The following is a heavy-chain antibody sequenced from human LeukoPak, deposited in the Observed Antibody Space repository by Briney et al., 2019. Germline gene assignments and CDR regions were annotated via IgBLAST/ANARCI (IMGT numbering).Heavy chain of an antibody. CDR1: GFTFSTSW. D-gene: IGHD6-13*01. CDR2: IKQDGSDK. V-gene: IGHV3-7*03. Sequence: GGSLRLSCAASGFTFSTSWMTWVRQAPGKGQEWVATIKQDGSDKYYMDSVKGRFTISRDNAKNSLYLQMNSLRAEDTAVYYCAKDSGWFRFDYWGQGTLVTVSS. CDR3: AKDSGWFRFDY. J-gene: IGHJ4*02.